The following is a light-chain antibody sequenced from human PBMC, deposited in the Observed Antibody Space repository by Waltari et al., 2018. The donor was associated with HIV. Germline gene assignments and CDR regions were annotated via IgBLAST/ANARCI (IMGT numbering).Light chain of an antibody. CDR2: KAS. CDR3: QQYNTYPYT. CDR1: QSVSTS. V-gene: IGKV1-5*03. Sequence: DIQMTQSPSTLSASVGDRITFPCRDRQSVSTSLAWYQQKTGKAPKLLIYKASSLEWGVPPRFSGSGSGTEFTLTISSLQPDDLATYYCQQYNTYPYTFGQGTKLEIK. J-gene: IGKJ2*01.